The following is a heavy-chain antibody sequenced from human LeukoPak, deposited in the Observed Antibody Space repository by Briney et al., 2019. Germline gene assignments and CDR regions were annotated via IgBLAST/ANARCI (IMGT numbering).Heavy chain of an antibody. Sequence: GGSLRLSCAASGFIFSSYNMNWVRQAPGKGLEWVSSISSSSSYIYYADSVKGRFTISRDNAKNSLYLQMNSLRAEDTAVYYCARDRPTQQLGEVDYWGQGTLVTVSS. D-gene: IGHD6-13*01. CDR3: ARDRPTQQLGEVDY. CDR2: ISSSSSYI. V-gene: IGHV3-21*01. J-gene: IGHJ4*02. CDR1: GFIFSSYN.